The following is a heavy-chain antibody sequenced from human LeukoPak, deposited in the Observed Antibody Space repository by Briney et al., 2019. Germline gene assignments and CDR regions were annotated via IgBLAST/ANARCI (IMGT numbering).Heavy chain of an antibody. Sequence: GASVKVSCKASGYTFTGYYMHWLRQAPGQGLEWMGWINPNNGDTKYAQKFQGRVTMTRDTSISTAYMELSRMTSDDTDVYYCAREIPSTINGFDIWGQGTVITVS. V-gene: IGHV1-2*02. D-gene: IGHD1-14*01. CDR2: INPNNGDT. J-gene: IGHJ3*02. CDR3: AREIPSTINGFDI. CDR1: GYTFTGYY.